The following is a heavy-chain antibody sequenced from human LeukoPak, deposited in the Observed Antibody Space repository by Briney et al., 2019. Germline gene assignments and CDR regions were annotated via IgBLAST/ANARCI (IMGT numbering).Heavy chain of an antibody. V-gene: IGHV1-2*02. CDR3: ARDRSGYDFWFDP. CDR2: INPNSGGT. J-gene: IGHJ5*02. D-gene: IGHD5-12*01. CDR1: GYTFTGYY. Sequence: GASVKDSCKASGYTFTGYYMHGVRQAPGQGLEWMGWINPNSGGTNYAQKFQGRVTMTRDTSISTAYMELSRLRSDDTAVYYCARDRSGYDFWFDPWGQGTLVTVSS.